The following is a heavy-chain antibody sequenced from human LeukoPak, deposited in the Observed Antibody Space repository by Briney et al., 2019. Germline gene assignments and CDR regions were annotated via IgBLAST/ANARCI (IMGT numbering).Heavy chain of an antibody. CDR3: ARGALYDSSGYLGDY. D-gene: IGHD3-22*01. CDR1: GFTFSSYS. Sequence: GGSLRLSCAASGFTFSSYSMNWVRQAPGKGLEWVSSISSSSTYIYYADSVKGRFTIPRDNAKNSLFLQMNSLRAEDTAVYYCARGALYDSSGYLGDYWGQGTLVTVSS. V-gene: IGHV3-21*01. CDR2: ISSSSTYI. J-gene: IGHJ4*02.